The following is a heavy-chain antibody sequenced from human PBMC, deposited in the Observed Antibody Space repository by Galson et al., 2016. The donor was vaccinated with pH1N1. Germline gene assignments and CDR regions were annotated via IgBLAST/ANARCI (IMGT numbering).Heavy chain of an antibody. D-gene: IGHD4-11*01. J-gene: IGHJ4*01. CDR1: GGIFSSYS. Sequence: SVKVSCKASGGIFSSYSVNWVRQAPGQGPEWMGGIISLFKIPKYAQNFQGIVSITLDESTGTGYMELTSLKSEDTALYYCATGQGNNYKRYYFDHWGQGTLVTVSS. CDR2: IISLFKIP. V-gene: IGHV1-69*13. CDR3: ATGQGNNYKRYYFDH.